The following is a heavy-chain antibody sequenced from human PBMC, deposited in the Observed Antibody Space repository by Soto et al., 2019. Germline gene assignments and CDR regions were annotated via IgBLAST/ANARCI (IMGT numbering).Heavy chain of an antibody. Sequence: GGSLRLSCAASGFTFSSYEMNWVRQAPGKGLEWVSYIDSSGVDKRYADSVKGRFTMSRDNAKNSLYLQMNGLRAEDTAFYYCARERPVCGGDCLDFWGLGTLVTVSS. CDR2: IDSSGVDK. CDR3: ARERPVCGGDCLDF. V-gene: IGHV3-48*03. J-gene: IGHJ4*02. D-gene: IGHD2-21*01. CDR1: GFTFSSYE.